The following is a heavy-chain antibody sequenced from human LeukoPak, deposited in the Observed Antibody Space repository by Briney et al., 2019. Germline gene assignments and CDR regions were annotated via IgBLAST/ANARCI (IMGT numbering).Heavy chain of an antibody. Sequence: LGGSLRLPCAASGFTFRSYWMSWVRQAPGKGLEWVANIKQDGSEKYYVDSVKGRFTISRDNAKNSLDLQMNSLRAEDTAVYYCAKNTESQVIFRDWGQGTLVTVSS. CDR3: AKNTESQVIFRD. CDR1: GFTFRSYW. D-gene: IGHD2-15*01. CDR2: IKQDGSEK. V-gene: IGHV3-7*01. J-gene: IGHJ4*02.